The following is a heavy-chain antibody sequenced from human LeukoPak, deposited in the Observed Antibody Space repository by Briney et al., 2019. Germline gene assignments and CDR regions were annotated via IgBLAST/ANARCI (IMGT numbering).Heavy chain of an antibody. CDR2: ISSSSSYI. V-gene: IGHV3-21*01. D-gene: IGHD2-15*01. Sequence: GGSLRLSCAASGFTFSSYSMNWVRQAQGKGLEWVSSISSSSSYIYYADSVKGRFTISRDNAKNSLYLQMNSLRAEDTAVYYCASYCSGGSCYDWFDPWGQGTLVTVSS. CDR1: GFTFSSYS. J-gene: IGHJ5*02. CDR3: ASYCSGGSCYDWFDP.